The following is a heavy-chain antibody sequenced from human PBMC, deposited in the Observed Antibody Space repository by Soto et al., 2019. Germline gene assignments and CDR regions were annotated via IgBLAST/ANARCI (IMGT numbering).Heavy chain of an antibody. J-gene: IGHJ4*02. Sequence: SETLSLTCTVSGGSMRNYFWTWLRQPPGKGLELIWYIHYSGTTSFFPSYNPSLRSRVTISEDRSKNQFSLKLLFVATADTAVYFCAVGEASSRNLAPYYLDFWGQGTLVTVSS. CDR3: AVGEASSRNLAPYYLDF. CDR1: GGSMRNYF. CDR2: IHYSGTT. V-gene: IGHV4-59*01. D-gene: IGHD6-13*01.